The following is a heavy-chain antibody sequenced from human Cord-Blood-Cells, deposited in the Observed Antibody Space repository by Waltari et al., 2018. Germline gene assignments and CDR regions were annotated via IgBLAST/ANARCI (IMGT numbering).Heavy chain of an antibody. CDR2: IIPILGIA. V-gene: IGHV1-69*04. Sequence: QVQLVQSGAEVKKPGSSVKVSCKAPGGTFSRYAISWVRQSPGQGLEWMGGIIPILGIANYAQKFQGRVTITADESTSTAYMELSSLRSEDTAVYYCARGYCSSTSCYFDYWGQGTLVTVSS. D-gene: IGHD2-2*01. J-gene: IGHJ4*02. CDR3: ARGYCSSTSCYFDY. CDR1: GGTFSRYA.